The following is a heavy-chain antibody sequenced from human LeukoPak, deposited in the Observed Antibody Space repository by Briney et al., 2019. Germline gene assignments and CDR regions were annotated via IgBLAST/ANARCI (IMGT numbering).Heavy chain of an antibody. Sequence: SETLSLTCAVSGYSISSGYYWGWIRQPPGKGLEWIGRIYHSGSTYYNPSLKSRVTISVDTSKNQFSLKLSSVTAADTAVYYCARLFSYPVVIFDYWGQGTLVTVSS. CDR1: GYSISSGYY. J-gene: IGHJ4*02. V-gene: IGHV4-38-2*01. CDR3: ARLFSYPVVIFDY. CDR2: IYHSGST. D-gene: IGHD3-22*01.